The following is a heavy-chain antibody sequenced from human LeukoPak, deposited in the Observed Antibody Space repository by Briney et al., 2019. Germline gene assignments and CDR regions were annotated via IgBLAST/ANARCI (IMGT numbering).Heavy chain of an antibody. CDR2: IYYSGST. D-gene: IGHD1-26*01. Sequence: PSATLSLTCTVSGGSISSSSYYWGWIRQPPGKGLEWIGSIYYSGSTYYNPSLKSRVTISVDTSKNQFSLKLSSVTAADTAVYYCASLPSGSYSYYFDYWGQGTLVTVSS. V-gene: IGHV4-39*01. CDR3: ASLPSGSYSYYFDY. CDR1: GGSISSSSYY. J-gene: IGHJ4*02.